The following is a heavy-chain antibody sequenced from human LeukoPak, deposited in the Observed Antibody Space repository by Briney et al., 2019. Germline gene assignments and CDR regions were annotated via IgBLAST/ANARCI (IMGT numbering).Heavy chain of an antibody. CDR1: GGSFSSTSYY. J-gene: IGHJ4*02. Sequence: AETLSLICSVSGGSFSSTSYYWGWSRQPPGNVQGRVGTFHCYRKTYYNPSLKSQVTLSIDTSNNQYSLNRSCMTAPDTAIYYCARQPYYSDTRFEFDYWGQGTLVTV. V-gene: IGHV4-39*01. CDR2: FHCYRKT. CDR3: ARQPYYSDTRFEFDY. D-gene: IGHD3-22*01.